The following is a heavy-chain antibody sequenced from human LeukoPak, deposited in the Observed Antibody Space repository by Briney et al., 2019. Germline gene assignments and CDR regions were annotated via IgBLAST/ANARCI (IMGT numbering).Heavy chain of an antibody. CDR3: APYYRGVGGRGY. CDR1: GDSISGQH. CDR2: IYYSGTT. D-gene: IGHD4-23*01. V-gene: IGHV4-59*11. Sequence: SETLSLTCTVSGDSISGQHLTWIRQPPGKGLEWIGQIYYSGTTHYNPALQSRVTMSLDTSKKQSSLKVPSVTAADTAVYYCAPYYRGVGGRGYWGQGTLVTVSS. J-gene: IGHJ4*02.